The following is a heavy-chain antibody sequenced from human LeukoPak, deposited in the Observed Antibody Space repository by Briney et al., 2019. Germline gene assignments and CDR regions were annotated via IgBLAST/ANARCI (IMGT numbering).Heavy chain of an antibody. D-gene: IGHD5-18*01. J-gene: IGHJ4*02. CDR3: ARGQKYRSGYTVTELGSGYFDY. Sequence: SETLSLTCAVYGGSFSSYYWSWIRQPAGKGLEWIGRIYTSGSITYNPSLKSRVTISVDTSKNQFSLKLSSVTAADTAVYYCARGQKYRSGYTVTELGSGYFDYWGQGTLVTVSS. V-gene: IGHV4-59*10. CDR2: IYTSGSI. CDR1: GGSFSSYY.